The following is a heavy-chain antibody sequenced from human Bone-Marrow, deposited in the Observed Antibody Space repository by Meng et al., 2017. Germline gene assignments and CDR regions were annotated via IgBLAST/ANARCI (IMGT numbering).Heavy chain of an antibody. CDR2: INWNGGST. V-gene: IGHV3-20*04. J-gene: IGHJ4*02. Sequence: GESLKISCAASGFTFSSYEMNWVRQAPGKGLEWVSGINWNGGSTGYADSVKGRFTISRDNAKNSLYLQMNSLRAEDTALYYCAKLAKRAPSDYWGQGTLVTVSS. CDR1: GFTFSSYE. CDR3: AKLAKRAPSDY. D-gene: IGHD1-1*01.